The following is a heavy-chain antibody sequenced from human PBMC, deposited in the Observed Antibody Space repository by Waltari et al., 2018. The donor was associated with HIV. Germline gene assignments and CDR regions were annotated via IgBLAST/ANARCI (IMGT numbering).Heavy chain of an antibody. J-gene: IGHJ4*02. CDR3: ARAGRDGKLPPDY. Sequence: EVQLVESGGGSVQPGGSLRLSCAASGFTFSSYWMHWVRQAPGKGLVWVSRINSDGRSTSYADYGKGRFTISRDNAKNTVYLQMSSLRAEDTAVYYCARAGRDGKLPPDYWGQGTLVTVSS. D-gene: IGHD1-26*01. CDR2: INSDGRST. CDR1: GFTFSSYW. V-gene: IGHV3-74*01.